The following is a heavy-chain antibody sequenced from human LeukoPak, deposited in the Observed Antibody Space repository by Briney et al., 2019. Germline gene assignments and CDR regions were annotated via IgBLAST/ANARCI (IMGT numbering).Heavy chain of an antibody. J-gene: IGHJ4*02. V-gene: IGHV3-15*01. D-gene: IGHD4-17*01. CDR1: RFTFSNAW. Sequence: PGRSLRLSCAASRFTFSNAWMSWVRQAPGKGLEWVGRIKSKTDGGTKGYAAPVKGRFTISRDDSKNTLYLQMNSLKTEDTAVYYCTTGGTVTFDYWGQGTLVTVSS. CDR2: IKSKTDGGTK. CDR3: TTGGTVTFDY.